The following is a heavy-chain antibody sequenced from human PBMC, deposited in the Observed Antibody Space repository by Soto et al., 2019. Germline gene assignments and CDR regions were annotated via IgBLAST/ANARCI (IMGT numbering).Heavy chain of an antibody. V-gene: IGHV3-48*01. J-gene: IGHJ6*03. D-gene: IGHD3-3*01. CDR2: ISSSSSTI. CDR3: ARDTYDFWSGYYTGSYYYYYMDV. CDR1: GFTFSSYS. Sequence: SLRLSCAASGFTFSSYSMNWVRQAPGKGLEWVSYISSSSSTIYYADSVKGRFTISRDNAKNSLYLQMNSLRAEDTAVYYCARDTYDFWSGYYTGSYYYYYMDVWGKGTTVTVSS.